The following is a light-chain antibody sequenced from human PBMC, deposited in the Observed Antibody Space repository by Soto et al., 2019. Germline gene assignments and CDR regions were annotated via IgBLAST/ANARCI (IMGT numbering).Light chain of an antibody. CDR1: QAISKY. V-gene: IGKV1-16*02. J-gene: IGKJ2*01. Sequence: DIQMTQSPSSLSASVGDGVTITCRASQAISKYVAWFQQIPGKAPKSLIYATSRLQSGVPSKFSGSGSGTDFTLTISSLQPEDFATYYCQQYDSYPRTFGQGTRLEMK. CDR3: QQYDSYPRT. CDR2: ATS.